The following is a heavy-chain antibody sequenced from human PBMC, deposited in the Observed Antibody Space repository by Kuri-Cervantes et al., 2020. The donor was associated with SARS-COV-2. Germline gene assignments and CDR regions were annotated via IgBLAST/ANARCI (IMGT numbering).Heavy chain of an antibody. CDR2: INHTGSA. J-gene: IGHJ5*02. D-gene: IGHD5-24*01. CDR1: GGSFSDYY. Sequence: GSLRLSCAVYGGSFSDYYWTWIRQPPGKGLEWIGEINHTGSANYNPSLKSRVTISVDTFKKQSSLKLTSVTAADTAVYYCARGVVTIYGFLVFLPAAGWLDPWGQGTLVTVSS. CDR3: ARGVVTIYGFLVFLPAAGWLDP. V-gene: IGHV4-34*01.